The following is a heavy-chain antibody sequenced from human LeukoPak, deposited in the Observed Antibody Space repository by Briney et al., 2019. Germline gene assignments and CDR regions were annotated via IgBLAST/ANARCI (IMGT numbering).Heavy chain of an antibody. CDR1: GGSIRSNF. V-gene: IGHV4-4*07. J-gene: IGHJ6*02. CDR3: ARARTAPREMDV. Sequence: PSETLSLTYTVAGGSIRSNFWSWIRQPAGKGLEWIGQIYHSGTTNFNPSLKSRATMSVETSNNHFSLKLTSVTAADTAVYYCARARTAPREMDVWGQGTTVTVSS. CDR2: IYHSGTT.